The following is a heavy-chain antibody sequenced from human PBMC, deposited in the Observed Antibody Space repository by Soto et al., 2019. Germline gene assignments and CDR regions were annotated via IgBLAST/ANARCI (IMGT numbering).Heavy chain of an antibody. V-gene: IGHV1-18*01. CDR3: GRDDAIGGRARAFDG. Sequence: QVRLVQSGTVVTEPGASVKVSCKASGYTFSTYYISWVRQAPGQGLQWLGWISGFNGNTFSPQEVQDRVVMTMDTSTTAAYIELTSLRAADAAVYYCGRDDAIGGRARAFDGWGQGTLVIVSS. CDR1: GYTFSTYY. CDR2: ISGFNGNT. J-gene: IGHJ3*01. D-gene: IGHD6-6*01.